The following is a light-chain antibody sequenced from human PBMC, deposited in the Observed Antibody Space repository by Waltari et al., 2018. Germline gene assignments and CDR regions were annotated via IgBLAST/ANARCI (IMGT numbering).Light chain of an antibody. CDR2: DVF. CDR1: SSDAGGYKS. V-gene: IGLV2-14*03. J-gene: IGLJ2*01. CDR3: SSYASSPPHVV. Sequence: QSALTQPASVSGSPGQSISISCTGISSDAGGYKSVSWYQHPPGKAPKLLIYDVFNRPSGVSNRFSGSKSGNAASLAISGLQAEDEGVYYCSSYASSPPHVVFGAGTKLTVL.